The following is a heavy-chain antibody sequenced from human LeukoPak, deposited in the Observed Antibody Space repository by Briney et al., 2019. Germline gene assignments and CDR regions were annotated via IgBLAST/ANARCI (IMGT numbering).Heavy chain of an antibody. J-gene: IGHJ4*02. Sequence: GGSLRLSCAASGFAVSGSFVTWVRQAPGKGLEWVSVMHGGGGTHYPDSVKGRFTISRDNAKNTLYLQMNSLSADDTAVYYCVREPYCSGGSCYTSGFDCWGQGALVTVSS. V-gene: IGHV3-66*01. CDR2: MHGGGGT. CDR1: GFAVSGSF. D-gene: IGHD2-15*01. CDR3: VREPYCSGGSCYTSGFDC.